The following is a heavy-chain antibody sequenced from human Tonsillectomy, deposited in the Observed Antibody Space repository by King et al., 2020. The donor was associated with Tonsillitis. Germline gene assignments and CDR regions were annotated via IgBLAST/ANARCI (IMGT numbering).Heavy chain of an antibody. CDR2: INWKGDSI. CDR1: GFTFRDYG. V-gene: IGHV3-20*04. Sequence: VQLVESGGGVVRPGGSLRLSCAASGFTFRDYGMSWVRQAPGKGLEWVSGINWKGDSISYTDSVKGRFTISRDNAKNSLYLQMNSLRAEDTALYYCARDFPYFDIEKPMDVWGQGTTVTVSS. CDR3: ARDFPYFDIEKPMDV. D-gene: IGHD3-9*01. J-gene: IGHJ6*02.